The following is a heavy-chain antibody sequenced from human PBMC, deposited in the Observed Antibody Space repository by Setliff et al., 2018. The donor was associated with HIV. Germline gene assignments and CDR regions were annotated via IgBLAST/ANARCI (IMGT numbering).Heavy chain of an antibody. Sequence: SETLSLTCAVYGASFSGYYWSWIRQPPGRGLEWIGEVHHSGSTYYNPSLKSRVTISLDTSKNQFSLRVSSVTAADTAVYHCARSGGTGDFDYWGRGTLVTVSS. D-gene: IGHD1-7*01. V-gene: IGHV4-34*01. CDR2: VHHSGST. J-gene: IGHJ4*01. CDR3: ARSGGTGDFDY. CDR1: GASFSGYY.